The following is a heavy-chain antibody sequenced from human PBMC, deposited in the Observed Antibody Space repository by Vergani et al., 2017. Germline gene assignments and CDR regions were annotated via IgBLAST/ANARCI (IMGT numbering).Heavy chain of an antibody. V-gene: IGHV3-30*02. D-gene: IGHD3/OR15-3a*01. CDR3: AKSRQPIKKIASIIKQSHRLSDLDS. CDR2: IHYDGSHE. J-gene: IGHJ4*02. CDR1: GFSFSSFG. Sequence: QVQLVESGGGVVQPGRSLRLSCAASGFSFSSFGFHWVRQAPGKGLEWVAFIHYDGSHEYYIDSVKGRFTISRDNSKNTLILQMNGLRAEDTAVYYCAKSRQPIKKIASIIKQSHRLSDLDSWGRGTLVTVSS.